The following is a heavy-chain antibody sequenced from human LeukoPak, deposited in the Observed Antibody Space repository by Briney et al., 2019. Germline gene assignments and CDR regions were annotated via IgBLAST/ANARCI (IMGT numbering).Heavy chain of an antibody. D-gene: IGHD2-15*01. CDR1: GFTFSNYF. V-gene: IGHV3-74*03. Sequence: PSGGSLRLSCAASGFTFSNYFMHWVRQAPGKGLVWVSRINSDGTSTMYADSVKGRFTISRDNAKNTLYLQMNSLRDEDTAVYYCARRVDATRWFDPWGQRTLVTVSS. CDR3: ARRVDATRWFDP. J-gene: IGHJ5*02. CDR2: INSDGTST.